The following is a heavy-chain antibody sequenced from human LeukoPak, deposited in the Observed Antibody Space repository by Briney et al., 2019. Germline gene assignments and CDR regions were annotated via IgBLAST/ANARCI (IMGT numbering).Heavy chain of an antibody. D-gene: IGHD6-13*01. V-gene: IGHV4-59*01. CDR2: IYYSGST. J-gene: IGHJ4*02. Sequence: PSETLSLTCTVSGGSISYYYWSWIRQPPGKGLEWIGYIYYSGSTNYSPSLRSRVTISVDTSKNQFSLKLNSVTAADTAVYYCAREGSAARPPYFDYWGQGTLVTVSS. CDR1: GGSISYYY. CDR3: AREGSAARPPYFDY.